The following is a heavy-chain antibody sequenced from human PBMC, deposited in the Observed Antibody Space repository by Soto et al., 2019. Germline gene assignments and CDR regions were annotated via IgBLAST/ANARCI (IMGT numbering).Heavy chain of an antibody. J-gene: IGHJ3*02. CDR3: ARQKRTVVPAAIDAFDI. D-gene: IGHD2-2*02. V-gene: IGHV5-10-1*01. Sequence: SPSFQGHVTISADKSISTAYLQWSSLKASDTAMYYCARQKRTVVPAAIDAFDIWGQGTMVTVSS.